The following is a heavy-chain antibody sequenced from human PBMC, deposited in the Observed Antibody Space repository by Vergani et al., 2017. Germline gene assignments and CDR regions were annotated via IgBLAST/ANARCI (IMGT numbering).Heavy chain of an antibody. CDR1: GDSLRGHY. CDR3: ARGGEWELLENYFDY. Sequence: QVQLRQWGAGLVKPSETLSLTCGIYGDSLRGHYWSWIRQPPGKGLEWIGYIYYSGSTNYNPSLKSRVTISVDTSKNQFSLKLSSVTAADTAVYYCARGGEWELLENYFDYWGQGTLVTVSS. J-gene: IGHJ4*02. D-gene: IGHD1-26*01. CDR2: IYYSGST. V-gene: IGHV4-59*11.